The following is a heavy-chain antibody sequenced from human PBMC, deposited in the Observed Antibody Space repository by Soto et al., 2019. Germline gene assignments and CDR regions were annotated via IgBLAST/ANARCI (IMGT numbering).Heavy chain of an antibody. CDR1: GGSFSGYY. CDR2: INHSGST. CDR3: ARGRFRFDY. D-gene: IGHD3-16*01. Sequence: SETLSLTCAVYGGSFSGYYWSWIRQPPGKGLEWIGEINHSGSTNYNPSLKSRVTISVDTSKNQFSLKLSSVTAADTAVYYCARGRFRFDYWGQGTLVTVSS. V-gene: IGHV4-34*01. J-gene: IGHJ4*02.